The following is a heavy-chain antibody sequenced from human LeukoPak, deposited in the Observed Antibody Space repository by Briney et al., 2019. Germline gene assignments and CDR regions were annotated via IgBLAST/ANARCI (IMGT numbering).Heavy chain of an antibody. CDR1: GGSISSYY. J-gene: IGHJ2*01. Sequence: PSQTLSLTCTVSGGSISSYYWSWIRQPPGEGLEWIAYIYYTGTTNYRPSLKSRVTISLDTSKNQFSLKLTSVTAADTAVYYCVRLSVVSPHRYFDLWGRGTLVTVSS. CDR2: IYYTGTT. V-gene: IGHV4-59*08. CDR3: VRLSVVSPHRYFDL. D-gene: IGHD4-23*01.